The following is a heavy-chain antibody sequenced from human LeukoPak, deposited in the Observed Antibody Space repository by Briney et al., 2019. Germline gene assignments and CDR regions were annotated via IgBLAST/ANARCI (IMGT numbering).Heavy chain of an antibody. Sequence: GGSLRLSCAASGFTFGSYSMNWVRQAPGKGLEWVAVISYDGSNKYYADSVKGRFTISRDNSKNTLYLQMNSLRAEDTAVYYCAKDQIVVVPAAMYPYYYGMDVWGKGTTVTVSS. CDR1: GFTFGSYS. D-gene: IGHD2-2*01. J-gene: IGHJ6*04. V-gene: IGHV3-30*18. CDR3: AKDQIVVVPAAMYPYYYGMDV. CDR2: ISYDGSNK.